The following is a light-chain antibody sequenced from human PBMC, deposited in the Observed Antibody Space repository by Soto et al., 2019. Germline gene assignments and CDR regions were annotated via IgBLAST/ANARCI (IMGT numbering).Light chain of an antibody. J-gene: IGKJ4*01. V-gene: IGKV1-9*01. CDR1: QALSNY. CDR2: SAS. CDR3: QQLSRYWLT. Sequence: DIQFTQSPSVLSASVGDTVTITCRASQALSNYLAWYRQKPGKAPDILIYSASTLQSGVPSMFSGSGSETEFSLTIRALQPEDFATYYCQQLSRYWLTFGGGTKVDIK.